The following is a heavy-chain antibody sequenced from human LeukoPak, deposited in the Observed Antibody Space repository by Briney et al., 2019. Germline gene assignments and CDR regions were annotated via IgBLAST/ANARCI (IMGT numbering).Heavy chain of an antibody. CDR1: GYTFTGYY. J-gene: IGHJ4*02. Sequence: ASVKVSYKASGYTFTGYYMHWVRQAPGQGLEWMGWINPNSGGTNYAQKFQGWVTMTRDTSTSTVYMELSSLRSEDTAVYYCAREYSSSWGYWGQGTLVTVSS. V-gene: IGHV1-2*04. CDR2: INPNSGGT. D-gene: IGHD6-13*01. CDR3: AREYSSSWGY.